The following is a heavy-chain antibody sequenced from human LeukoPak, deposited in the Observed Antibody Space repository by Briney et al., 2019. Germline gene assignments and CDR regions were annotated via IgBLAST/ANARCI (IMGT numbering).Heavy chain of an antibody. CDR1: GGPFSGYY. V-gene: IGHV4-34*01. D-gene: IGHD6-6*01. J-gene: IGHJ5*02. CDR3: ARGHMSRIASRPRRPGSNWFDP. CDR2: INHRGST. Sequence: SETLSLTCAVCGGPFSGYYWSWIPQPPGKGLEGIGEINHRGSTNYNPSLKSRVTISVDTSKSQFSLKLSSVTAADTAVYYCARGHMSRIASRPRRPGSNWFDPWGRGTLVTVPS.